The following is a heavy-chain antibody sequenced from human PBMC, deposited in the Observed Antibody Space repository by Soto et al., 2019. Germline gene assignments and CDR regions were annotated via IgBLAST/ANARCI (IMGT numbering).Heavy chain of an antibody. J-gene: IGHJ6*02. Sequence: SVKVSCKASGGTFSSYTISWVRQAPGQGLEWMGWIIPIFGIANYAQKFQGRVTITADKSTSTAYMELSSLRSEDTAVYYCARGWRGYDSHYYYYGMDVWGQGTTVTVS. CDR2: IIPIFGIA. D-gene: IGHD5-12*01. V-gene: IGHV1-69*10. CDR1: GGTFSSYT. CDR3: ARGWRGYDSHYYYYGMDV.